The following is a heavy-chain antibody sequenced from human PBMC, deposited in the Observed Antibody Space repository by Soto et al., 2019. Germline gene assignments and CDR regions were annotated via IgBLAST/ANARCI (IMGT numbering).Heavy chain of an antibody. D-gene: IGHD3-3*01. CDR1: GYTLTSYG. V-gene: IGHV1-18*01. CDR3: ARDNSGDFWSGYSPYYFDS. J-gene: IGHJ4*02. CDR2: ISAYSGKT. Sequence: QVQLVQSGAELQKPGASVKVSCKTSGYTLTSYGISWVRQAPGHVLEWLGWISAYSGKTNYAQRLQGRLNITNYSSTSRAYMLLTSLRSYDTSLYYCARDNSGDFWSGYSPYYFDSWCPGTLVTVSS.